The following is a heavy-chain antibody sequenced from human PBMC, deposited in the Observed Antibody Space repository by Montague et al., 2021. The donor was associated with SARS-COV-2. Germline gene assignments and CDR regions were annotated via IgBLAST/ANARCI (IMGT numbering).Heavy chain of an antibody. J-gene: IGHJ4*02. Sequence: SETLSLTCVVYGGSFSGYYWSWIRQPPGQGLEWIGEINHSGSTNYNPSLKSRVTISVDTSKKQFSPRLNSVTAAATAVYYCARGGGYSYGALDYWGQGTLVTVSS. V-gene: IGHV4-34*01. CDR2: INHSGST. CDR3: ARGGGYSYGALDY. CDR1: GGSFSGYY. D-gene: IGHD5-18*01.